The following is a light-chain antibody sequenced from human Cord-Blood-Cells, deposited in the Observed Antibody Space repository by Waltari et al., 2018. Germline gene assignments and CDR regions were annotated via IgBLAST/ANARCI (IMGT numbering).Light chain of an antibody. CDR2: DAS. CDR1: QSVSSY. Sequence: EIVLTQSPATLSFSPGDRAPLSCRASQSVSSYLAWYQQKPGQAPRLLIYDASNRATGIPARFSGSGSGTDFTLTISSLEPEDFAVYYCQQRSNWPPLTFGGGTKVEIK. J-gene: IGKJ4*01. V-gene: IGKV3-11*01. CDR3: QQRSNWPPLT.